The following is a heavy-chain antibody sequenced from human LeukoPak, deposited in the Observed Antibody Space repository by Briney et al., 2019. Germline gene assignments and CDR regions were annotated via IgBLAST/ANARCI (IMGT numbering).Heavy chain of an antibody. J-gene: IGHJ3*01. Sequence: PGGSLRLSCAASGFTFNNYAMSWVRQAPGKGLEWVGRIKSKSDGETTDYAAPVKDRFTLSRDDSKDTLYLQLSSLKAEDTAVYYCTTNAGTYGIDGWGQGTMVTVSS. CDR1: GFTFNNYA. V-gene: IGHV3-15*01. CDR2: IKSKSDGETT. D-gene: IGHD1-26*01. CDR3: TTNAGTYGIDG.